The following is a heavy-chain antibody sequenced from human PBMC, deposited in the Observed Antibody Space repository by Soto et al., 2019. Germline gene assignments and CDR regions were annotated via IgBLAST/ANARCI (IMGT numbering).Heavy chain of an antibody. CDR2: ISNDENIK. D-gene: IGHD5-12*01. CDR1: GFHIGNFG. CDR3: ARGVRGVINY. J-gene: IGHJ4*02. Sequence: GGSLRLYCVASGFHIGNFGMNFVRQTPGNGLECVAVISNDENIKQDSVRGRFAIARDNSTNPLNLRLTSLRAEDTAIYYCARGVRGVINYWGQGALVTVCS. V-gene: IGHV3-33*01.